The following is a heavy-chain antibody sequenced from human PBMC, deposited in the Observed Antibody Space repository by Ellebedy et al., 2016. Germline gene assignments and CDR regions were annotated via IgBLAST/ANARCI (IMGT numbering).Heavy chain of an antibody. D-gene: IGHD5-24*01. V-gene: IGHV1-8*01. CDR2: MNPNSSNT. Sequence: ASVKVSCKTSGYTFTSYDINWVRQATGQGLEWIGWMNPNSSNTGYAQKFQGRVTMTRNTSISTAYMELSSLRSEDTAVYYCARRQFYMSDYWGQGTLVTVSS. J-gene: IGHJ4*02. CDR1: GYTFTSYD. CDR3: ARRQFYMSDY.